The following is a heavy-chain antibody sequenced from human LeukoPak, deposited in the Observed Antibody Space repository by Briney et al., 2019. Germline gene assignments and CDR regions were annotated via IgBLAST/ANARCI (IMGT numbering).Heavy chain of an antibody. V-gene: IGHV3-21*01. D-gene: IGHD6-13*01. CDR1: GFTFSSYS. J-gene: IGHJ4*02. CDR3: ARDSYSSTCDY. CDR2: ISSRSSYI. Sequence: PGGSLRLSCAASGFTFSSYSMNWVRQAPGKGLEWVSSISSRSSYIYYADSVKGRFTISRDNAKNSLYLQMNSLRAEDTAVYYCARDSYSSTCDYWGQGTLVTVSS.